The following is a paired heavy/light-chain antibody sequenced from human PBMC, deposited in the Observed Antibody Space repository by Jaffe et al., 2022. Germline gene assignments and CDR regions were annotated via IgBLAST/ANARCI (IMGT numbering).Light chain of an antibody. CDR2: RND. CDR3: AAWDDSLSGV. Sequence: QSVLSQPPSVSGAPGQRVTISCSGSRSNIGSNHVHWYQHLPGMAPKLLIYRNDQRPSGVPDRFSGSKSGTSASLAISGLRSEDEADYYCAAWDDSLSGVFGGGTKLTVL. V-gene: IGLV1-47*01. CDR1: RSNIGSNH. J-gene: IGLJ3*02.
Heavy chain of an antibody. CDR3: ARNQEEGYYDSSGHHFFDFDI. V-gene: IGHV4-61*02. CDR1: GDSIGGGSYY. Sequence: QVQLQESGPGLVKPSQTLSLTCSLSGDSIGGGSYYWTWIRQPAGKGLEWIGRIHPSGKTNYNPSLKSRVTISVDTSKNQLSLKLSSVTAADTAVYYCARNQEEGYYDSSGHHFFDFDIWGQGTVVTVSS. D-gene: IGHD3-22*01. CDR2: IHPSGKT. J-gene: IGHJ3*02.